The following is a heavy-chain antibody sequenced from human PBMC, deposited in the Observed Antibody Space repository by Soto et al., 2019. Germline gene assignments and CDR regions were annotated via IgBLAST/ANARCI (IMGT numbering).Heavy chain of an antibody. V-gene: IGHV3-23*01. CDR1: GFSFSDYS. CDR2: FSAGGDYR. CDR3: ASEARYDRGVYHYEGIDY. J-gene: IGHJ4*02. Sequence: EVQLLQSGGGLAQPGGSLTLSCAASGFSFSDYSMNWVRRAPGKGLEWVSAFSAGGDYRHYADSVKGRFTISRDNSKNTIFLQMNSLRAEDTARYYCASEARYDRGVYHYEGIDYWGQGTLVTVSS. D-gene: IGHD3-22*01.